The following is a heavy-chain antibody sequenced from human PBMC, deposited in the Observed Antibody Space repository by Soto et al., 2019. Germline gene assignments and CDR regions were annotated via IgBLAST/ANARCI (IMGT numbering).Heavy chain of an antibody. D-gene: IGHD3-3*01. J-gene: IGHJ4*02. CDR2: LDTRGSTI. CDR1: GFTFSSFE. V-gene: IGHV3-48*03. Sequence: EVQLVESGGGLVQPGGSLRLSCAASGFTFSSFELNWVRQAPGKGLEWISYLDTRGSTIYYADSVKGRFTISRDNAKNSLYLQMNSLRAEDTAVYYCARDGTADFWSGHYTSFDYWGQGTLVTVSS. CDR3: ARDGTADFWSGHYTSFDY.